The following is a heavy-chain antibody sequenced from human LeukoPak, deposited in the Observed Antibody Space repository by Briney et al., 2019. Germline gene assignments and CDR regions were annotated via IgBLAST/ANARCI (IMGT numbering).Heavy chain of an antibody. Sequence: GGSLRLSCAASGFTFSSYAMHWVRQAPGKGLEWVAVISYDGSNKYYADSVKGRFTISRDNSKNTLYLQMNGLRAEDTAVYYCARDLDTSVTGDWGQGTLVTVSS. D-gene: IGHD2-21*02. J-gene: IGHJ4*02. CDR1: GFTFSSYA. V-gene: IGHV3-30-3*01. CDR3: ARDLDTSVTGD. CDR2: ISYDGSNK.